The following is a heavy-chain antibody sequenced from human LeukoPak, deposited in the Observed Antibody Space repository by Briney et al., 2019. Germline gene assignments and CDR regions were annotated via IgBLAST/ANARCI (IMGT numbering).Heavy chain of an antibody. CDR1: GVTFSSYG. J-gene: IGHJ4*02. CDR2: ISYDGSNK. V-gene: IGHV3-30*18. D-gene: IGHD4-17*01. CDR3: AKPQTRPTDYFDY. Sequence: GGSLGLSCAASGVTFSSYGMHWVRQAPGKGLEWVAVISYDGSNKYYADSVKGRFTISRDNSKNPLYLQMNSLRAEDTAVYYCAKPQTRPTDYFDYWGQGTLVTVSS.